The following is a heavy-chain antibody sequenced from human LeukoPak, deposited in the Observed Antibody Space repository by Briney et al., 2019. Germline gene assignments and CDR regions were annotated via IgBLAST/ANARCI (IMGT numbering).Heavy chain of an antibody. V-gene: IGHV4-39*07. D-gene: IGHD2/OR15-2a*01. CDR3: ARSIVVPPTFFFYMDV. CDR1: GGSIRSSGFY. CDR2: IYYSGST. J-gene: IGHJ6*03. Sequence: PSETLSLTCTVSGGSIRSSGFYWGWIRQSPGQGLEWIGNIYYSGSTYYNPSLMSRVTISLDTSETQFSPKLSSVTAADTADYYCARSIVVPPTFFFYMDVWGKGTTVIVSS.